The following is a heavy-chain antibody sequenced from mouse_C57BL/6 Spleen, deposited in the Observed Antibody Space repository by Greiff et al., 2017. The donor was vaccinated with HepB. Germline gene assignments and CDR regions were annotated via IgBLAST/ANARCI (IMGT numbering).Heavy chain of an antibody. CDR3: ARADGYHSFAY. J-gene: IGHJ3*01. D-gene: IGHD2-3*01. Sequence: VQGVESGAELARPGASVKLSCKASGYTFTSYGISWVKQRTGQGLEWIGEIYPRSGNTYYNEKFKGKATLTADKSSSTAYMELRSLTSEDSAVYFCARADGYHSFAYWGQGTLVTVSA. CDR2: IYPRSGNT. CDR1: GYTFTSYG. V-gene: IGHV1-81*01.